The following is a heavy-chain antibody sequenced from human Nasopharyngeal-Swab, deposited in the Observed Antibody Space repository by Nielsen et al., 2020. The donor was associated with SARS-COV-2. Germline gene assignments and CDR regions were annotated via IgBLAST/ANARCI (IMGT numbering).Heavy chain of an antibody. Sequence: SDTLSPTCTVSGAPVSSGSYYWSWIRQPPGKGLEWIGYIYYSGSTNYNPSLKSRVTISVDTSKNQFSLKLSSVTAADTAVYYCARGPPRGDAPHAFDIWGQGTMVTVSS. CDR1: GAPVSSGSYY. J-gene: IGHJ3*02. V-gene: IGHV4-61*01. CDR2: IYYSGST. D-gene: IGHD3-10*01. CDR3: ARGPPRGDAPHAFDI.